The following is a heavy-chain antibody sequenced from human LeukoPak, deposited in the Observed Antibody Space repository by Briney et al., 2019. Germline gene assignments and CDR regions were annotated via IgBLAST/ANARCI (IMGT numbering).Heavy chain of an antibody. V-gene: IGHV3-23*01. CDR3: ARGLTLDNAWYRGWFDP. D-gene: IGHD6-13*01. CDR2: ISGSGGST. Sequence: GGSLRLSCAASGFTFSSYAMSWVRQAPGKGLEWVSAISGSGGSTYYADSVKGRFTISRDSSKNTLYLQMNSLRAEDTAMYYCARGLTLDNAWYRGWFDPWGQGSLVIVSS. CDR1: GFTFSSYA. J-gene: IGHJ5*02.